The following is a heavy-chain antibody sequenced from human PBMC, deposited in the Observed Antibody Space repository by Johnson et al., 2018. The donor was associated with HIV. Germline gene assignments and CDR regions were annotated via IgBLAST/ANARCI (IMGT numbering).Heavy chain of an antibody. Sequence: QVQLVESGGGVVQPGGSLRLSCAASGVTISSFGMHWVSQAPGKGLEWVAFIRFDGSDEYYSNSVKGRFTISRDNSKNTLYLQMNSLRAEDTAVYYCARGFHRGGAFDIWGQGTMVTVSS. CDR3: ARGFHRGGAFDI. J-gene: IGHJ3*02. CDR2: IRFDGSDE. V-gene: IGHV3-30*02. CDR1: GVTISSFG. D-gene: IGHD1-14*01.